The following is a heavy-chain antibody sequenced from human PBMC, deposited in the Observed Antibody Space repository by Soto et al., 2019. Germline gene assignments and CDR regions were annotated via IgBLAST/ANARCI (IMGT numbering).Heavy chain of an antibody. CDR1: GFTFSNAW. D-gene: IGHD1-26*01. CDR2: IKSKTDGGTA. CDR3: ARGAEIGRNYYMDV. V-gene: IGHV3-15*07. Sequence: PGGSLRLSCAASGFTFSNAWINWVRQAPGKGLEWVGRIKSKTDGGTADFAAPVKGRFAISRDDSKNTVYLQMNSLRAEDTAVYYCARGAEIGRNYYMDVWGKGTTVTVSS. J-gene: IGHJ6*03.